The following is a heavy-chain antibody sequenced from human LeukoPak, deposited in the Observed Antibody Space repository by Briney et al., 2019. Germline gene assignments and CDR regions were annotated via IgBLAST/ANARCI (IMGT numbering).Heavy chain of an antibody. CDR1: GFTFTSYA. V-gene: IGHV3-23*01. D-gene: IGHD3-10*01. Sequence: GGSLRLSCAASGFTFTSYAMSWVRQAPGKVLEWVSAISGSGGSTYYTDSGKGRLTIARDNSKNTLYRQTDSLMAEDTAVYYCARDKDPYYYRTTNWFDPWGEGTLVTVSS. CDR2: ISGSGGST. CDR3: ARDKDPYYYRTTNWFDP. J-gene: IGHJ5*02.